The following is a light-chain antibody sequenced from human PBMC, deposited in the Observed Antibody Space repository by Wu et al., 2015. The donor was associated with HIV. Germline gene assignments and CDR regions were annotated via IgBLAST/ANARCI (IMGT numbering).Light chain of an antibody. CDR2: AAS. V-gene: IGKV1-27*01. CDR1: QGISNF. CDR3: QKYNTAPWT. J-gene: IGKJ1*01. Sequence: DIQLTQSPSFLPASVGDRVTITCRASQGISNFLAWYQQKPGKPLKVLIYAASTLQSGVPSRFSGSGSGTDFTLTISSLQPEDVATYYCQKYNTAPWTFGQGTKVEMK.